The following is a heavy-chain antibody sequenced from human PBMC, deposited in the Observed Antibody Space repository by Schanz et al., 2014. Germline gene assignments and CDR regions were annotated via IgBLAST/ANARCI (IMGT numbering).Heavy chain of an antibody. CDR3: ARESGGQNDLDTEPHKYTYMDV. V-gene: IGHV3-30*03. Sequence: QVQLVESGGGVVQPGRSRRLSCEASGFTFSSYGMHWVRQAPGKGLEWVAVISYDGNNEDYADSVKGRFTISRDNTKNFLHLEMNNLRAEDTAVYFCARESGGQNDLDTEPHKYTYMDVWGKGTTVTVSS. CDR2: ISYDGNNE. J-gene: IGHJ6*03. D-gene: IGHD1-1*01. CDR1: GFTFSSYG.